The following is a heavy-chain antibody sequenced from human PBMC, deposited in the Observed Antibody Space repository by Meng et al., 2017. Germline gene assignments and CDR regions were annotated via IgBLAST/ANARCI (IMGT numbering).Heavy chain of an antibody. CDR2: ISSSSSYI. J-gene: IGHJ4*02. Sequence: GESLKISCAASGFTFSSYSMNWVRQAPGKGLEWVSSISSSSSYIYYADSVKGRFTISRDNAKNSLYPQMNSLRAEDTAVYYCARGRNCGGDCSPYPTDYWGQGTLVTVSS. CDR3: ARGRNCGGDCSPYPTDY. CDR1: GFTFSSYS. V-gene: IGHV3-21*01. D-gene: IGHD2-21*02.